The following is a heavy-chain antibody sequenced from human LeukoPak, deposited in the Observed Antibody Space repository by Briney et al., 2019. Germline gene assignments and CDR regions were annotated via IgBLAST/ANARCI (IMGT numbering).Heavy chain of an antibody. CDR3: ARTEESGYSYDYFGYYYYMDV. D-gene: IGHD5-18*01. CDR2: VYYSGTT. Sequence: SETLSLTCTVSGGLIPISTYYWGWIRQPPGKGLEWIGSVYYSGTTKYNPSLKSRVTISVDTSKKQFSLKLRSVTAADTAVYYCARTEESGYSYDYFGYYYYMDVWGKGTTVTVSS. V-gene: IGHV4-39*07. CDR1: GGLIPISTYY. J-gene: IGHJ6*03.